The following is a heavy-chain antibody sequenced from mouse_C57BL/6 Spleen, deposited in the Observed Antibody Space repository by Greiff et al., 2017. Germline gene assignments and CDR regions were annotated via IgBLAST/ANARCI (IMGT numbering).Heavy chain of an antibody. V-gene: IGHV5-17*01. D-gene: IGHD1-1*01. Sequence: EVQRVESGGGLVKPGGSLKLSCAASGFTFSDYGMHWVRQAPEKGLEWVAYISSGSSTIYYADTVKGRFTISRDNAKNTLFLQMTSLRSEDTAMYYCARKYTTVVPHWYFDVWGTGTTVTVSS. CDR3: ARKYTTVVPHWYFDV. CDR1: GFTFSDYG. CDR2: ISSGSSTI. J-gene: IGHJ1*03.